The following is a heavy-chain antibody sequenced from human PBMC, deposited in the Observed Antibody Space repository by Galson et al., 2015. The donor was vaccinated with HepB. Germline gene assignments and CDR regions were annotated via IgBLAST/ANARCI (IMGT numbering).Heavy chain of an antibody. CDR1: GFTFSSYT. V-gene: IGHV3-48*01. J-gene: IGHJ4*02. CDR3: TRIAFSGSYWYFDY. D-gene: IGHD1-26*01. Sequence: SLRLSCAASGFTFSSYTMNWVRQAPGKGLEWISYISTTSDNKFSADSVKGRFIISRDNAKNLLYLQMNSLRAEDTAVYYCTRIAFSGSYWYFDYWGQGSLVTVSS. CDR2: ISTTSDNK.